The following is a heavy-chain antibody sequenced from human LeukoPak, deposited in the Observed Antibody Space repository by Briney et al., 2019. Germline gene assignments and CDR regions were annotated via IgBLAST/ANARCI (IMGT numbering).Heavy chain of an antibody. CDR1: GDSIHSVYYF. D-gene: IGHD6-6*01. CDR3: ARHRKSARNYLYYYMDV. V-gene: IGHV4-39*01. J-gene: IGHJ6*03. Sequence: KPSETLSLTCTVSGDSIHSVYYFWGWIRQPPGKGLEWIGSVYFDGATSYSPSLKSRVIISVDTSKNQFSLNLTSVTAADTALYYCARHRKSARNYLYYYMDVWGKGTTVTVSS. CDR2: VYFDGAT.